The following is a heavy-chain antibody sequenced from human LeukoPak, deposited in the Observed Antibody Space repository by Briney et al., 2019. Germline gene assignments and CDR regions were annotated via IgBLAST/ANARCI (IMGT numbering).Heavy chain of an antibody. D-gene: IGHD1-26*01. J-gene: IGHJ6*03. CDR3: ARVPVGATFYYYYYMDV. Sequence: GGSLRLSCAASGFTFSNYWMHWVRQAPGKGLVWVSRINSDGSSTGYADSVKGRFTISRDNAKNTLYLQMNSLRAEDTAVYYCARVPVGATFYYYYYMDVWGKGTTVTVSS. CDR1: GFTFSNYW. CDR2: INSDGSST. V-gene: IGHV3-74*01.